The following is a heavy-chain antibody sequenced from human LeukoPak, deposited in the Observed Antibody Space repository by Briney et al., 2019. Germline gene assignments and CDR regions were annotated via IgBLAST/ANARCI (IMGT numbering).Heavy chain of an antibody. J-gene: IGHJ5*02. CDR2: IWYDGXNK. CDR3: ARDNDFWGGYGPRVPRNWFDP. D-gene: IGHD3-3*01. Sequence: GGSLRLSCAASGFTFSSYGMHWVRQAPGKGLEWVAVIWYDGXNKYYADSVKGRFTISRDNSKNTLYLQMNSLRAEDTAVYYCARDNDFWGGYGPRVPRNWFDPWGQGTLVTVSS. CDR1: GFTFSSYG. V-gene: IGHV3-33*01.